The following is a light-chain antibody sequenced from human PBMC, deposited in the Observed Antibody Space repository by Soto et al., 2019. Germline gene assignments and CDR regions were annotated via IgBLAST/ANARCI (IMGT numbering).Light chain of an antibody. CDR3: SSYTSATTYV. Sequence: LTEPASVSGSPGQSITISCTGTSSDVGAYNYDSWYQQYPGEAPKVIIYDVSHRPAGVSNRFSGSKSGNTASLTISGLQTQDEADYYCSSYTSATTYVFGTGTKVTVL. CDR2: DVS. CDR1: SSDVGAYNY. J-gene: IGLJ1*01. V-gene: IGLV2-14*01.